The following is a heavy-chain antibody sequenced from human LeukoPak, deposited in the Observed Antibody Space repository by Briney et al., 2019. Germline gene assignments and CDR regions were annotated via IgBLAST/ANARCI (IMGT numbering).Heavy chain of an antibody. CDR3: ARIAGGGTVITH. V-gene: IGHV3-53*01. Sequence: GGSLRLSCAASGFTVSSNDMSWVRQAPGKGLEWVSLIYGGGSTYYADSVKGRFSISRDNSKNALYLQMSSLRVEDTAVYYCARIAGGGTVITHWGQGTLVTVSS. D-gene: IGHD4-23*01. CDR1: GFTVSSND. CDR2: IYGGGST. J-gene: IGHJ4*02.